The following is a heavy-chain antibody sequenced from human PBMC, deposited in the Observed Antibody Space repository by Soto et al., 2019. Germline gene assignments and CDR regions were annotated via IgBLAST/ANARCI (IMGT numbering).Heavy chain of an antibody. CDR2: ISNDGSNK. Sequence: QVQLVESGGGVVQPGRSLRLSCAASGFTFSSYDIHWVRQAPGKGLEWVAVISNDGSNKYYADSVKGRFTISRDNAKNTLYLQMNSLIAEDTAVYYCAKGGSRSWYYYYGMDVWGQGTRVTVSS. D-gene: IGHD6-6*01. CDR1: GFTFSSYD. CDR3: AKGGSRSWYYYYGMDV. V-gene: IGHV3-30*18. J-gene: IGHJ6*02.